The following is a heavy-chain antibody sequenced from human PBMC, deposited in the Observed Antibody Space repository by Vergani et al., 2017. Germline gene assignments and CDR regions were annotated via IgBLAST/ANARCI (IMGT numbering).Heavy chain of an antibody. Sequence: QVQLQESGPGLVKPSQTLSLTCTVSGGSISSGSYYWSWIRQPAGKGLEWIGRIYTSGSTYYNPSLKSRVTISVDTSKNQFSLKLSSVTAADTAVYYCARHVRAVACTVAYYFDYWGQGTLVTVSS. CDR1: GGSISSGSYY. CDR2: IYTSGST. CDR3: ARHVRAVACTVAYYFDY. D-gene: IGHD6-19*01. V-gene: IGHV4-61*02. J-gene: IGHJ4*02.